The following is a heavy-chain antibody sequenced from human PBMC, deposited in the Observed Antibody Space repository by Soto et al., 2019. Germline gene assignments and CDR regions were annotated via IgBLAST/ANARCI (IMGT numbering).Heavy chain of an antibody. V-gene: IGHV2-5*01. CDR3: AHVSHRSEQQLGIGYYGMDV. Sequence: SGPTLVKPTQTLTLTCTFSGFSLSTSGVGVGWIRQPPGKALEWLALIYWNDDKRYSPSLKSRLTITKDTSKNQVVLTMTNMDPVDTATYYCAHVSHRSEQQLGIGYYGMDVWGQGTTVTVSS. J-gene: IGHJ6*02. D-gene: IGHD6-13*01. CDR1: GFSLSTSGVG. CDR2: IYWNDDK.